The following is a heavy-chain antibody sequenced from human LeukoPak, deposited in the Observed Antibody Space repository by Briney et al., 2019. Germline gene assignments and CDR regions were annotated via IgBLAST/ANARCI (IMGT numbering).Heavy chain of an antibody. CDR2: INHSGNT. CDR3: RMVRGVNFFDY. D-gene: IGHD3-10*01. CDR1: GGSFSGYY. Sequence: SETLSLTCAVYGGSFSGYYWSWIRQPPGKGLQWIGEINHSGNTNYNPSLKSRVTISVDKSKNQFSLKLSSVTAADTAVYYCRMVRGVNFFDYWGQGTLVTVSS. J-gene: IGHJ4*02. V-gene: IGHV4-34*03.